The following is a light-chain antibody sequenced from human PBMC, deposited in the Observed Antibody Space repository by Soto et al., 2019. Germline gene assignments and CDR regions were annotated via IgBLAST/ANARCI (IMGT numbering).Light chain of an antibody. Sequence: QSVLTQPASVSGSPGQSITISCTGTSSDVGGYSYVSWYQQHPGKAPKLMIYDVSNRPSGVSNRFSGSKSGNTASLTISGLQAEDEADYYCSSYTSSSTLVVFGGGTKRTVL. CDR1: SSDVGGYSY. J-gene: IGLJ2*01. CDR2: DVS. CDR3: SSYTSSSTLVV. V-gene: IGLV2-14*01.